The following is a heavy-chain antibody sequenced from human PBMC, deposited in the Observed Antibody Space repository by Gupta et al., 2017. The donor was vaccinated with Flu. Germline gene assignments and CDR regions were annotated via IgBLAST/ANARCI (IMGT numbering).Heavy chain of an antibody. Sequence: QVQLVESGGGGVQTGRSLRLSCAASGFPFINYGMHWVRQPPGKGLEWVAVISYDGSNKYYADSVKGRFTISGDNSKNTLYLQMTSLRAEDTAIYYCAKGRDSREGNVDYWGQGTLVTVSS. CDR2: ISYDGSNK. CDR3: AKGRDSREGNVDY. V-gene: IGHV3-30*18. J-gene: IGHJ4*02. CDR1: GFPFINYG. D-gene: IGHD1-26*01.